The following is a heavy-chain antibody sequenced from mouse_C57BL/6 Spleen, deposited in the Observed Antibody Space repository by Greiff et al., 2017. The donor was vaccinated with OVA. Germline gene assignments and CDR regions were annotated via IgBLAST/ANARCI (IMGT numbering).Heavy chain of an antibody. D-gene: IGHD1-1*01. V-gene: IGHV3-6*01. J-gene: IGHJ1*03. CDR3: ARDQGLLLDWYFDV. CDR2: IRYDGSN. CDR1: GYSFTSCYF. Sequence: ESGPGLVKPSQSLSLTCSVTGYSFTSCYFWNWIRQPPGNQLECMGYIRYDGSNNYNPSFKNRTSIPRDTSKNHFILKLKSVSTEDTATSYCARDQGLLLDWYFDVWGTGTTVTVSS.